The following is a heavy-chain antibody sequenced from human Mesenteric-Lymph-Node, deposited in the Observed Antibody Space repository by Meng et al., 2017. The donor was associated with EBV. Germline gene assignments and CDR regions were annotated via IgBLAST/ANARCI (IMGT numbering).Heavy chain of an antibody. Sequence: QVQVQVSGPGLVQPSESLSLTCTVSGGSVTSSSYYWNWIRKPPGKRLEWIGYIHYSGSTNSNPSLKSQITISVDTSKNQLSLRVSHVTAADTAVYYCARGRRGVQYFDFWGQGALVTVSS. V-gene: IGHV4-61*01. J-gene: IGHJ4*02. CDR3: ARGRRGVQYFDF. CDR1: GGSVTSSSYY. D-gene: IGHD1-1*01. CDR2: IHYSGST.